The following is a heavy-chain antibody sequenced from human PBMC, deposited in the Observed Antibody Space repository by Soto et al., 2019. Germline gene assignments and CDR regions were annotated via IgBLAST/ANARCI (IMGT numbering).Heavy chain of an antibody. Sequence: QVQLQESGPGLVKPSETLSLTCTVSGGSVNSGSYYWSWIRQPPGKGLEWVGHIYYSGRATYNPSLQSRVTILVDTSKDQFSLKLTSVTAADTAVYYCARDSYFDLKRGGYYYYAMDVWGQGTTVTVSS. CDR3: ARDSYFDLKRGGYYYYAMDV. J-gene: IGHJ6*02. V-gene: IGHV4-61*01. CDR2: IYYSGRA. CDR1: GGSVNSGSYY. D-gene: IGHD3-10*01.